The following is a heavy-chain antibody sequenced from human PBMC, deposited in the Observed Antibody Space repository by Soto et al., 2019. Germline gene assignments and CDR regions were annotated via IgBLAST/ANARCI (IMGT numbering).Heavy chain of an antibody. Sequence: EVQLLESGGGLVQPGGSLRLSCAASGFTFSSYAMSWVRQAPGKGLEWVSAISGSGGSTYYADSVKGRFTISRDNSKNTLYLQMNSLRSEDTAVYYCASLVDTAMYLAGYFDLWGRGTLVTVSS. V-gene: IGHV3-23*01. CDR2: ISGSGGST. D-gene: IGHD5-18*01. CDR1: GFTFSSYA. J-gene: IGHJ2*01. CDR3: ASLVDTAMYLAGYFDL.